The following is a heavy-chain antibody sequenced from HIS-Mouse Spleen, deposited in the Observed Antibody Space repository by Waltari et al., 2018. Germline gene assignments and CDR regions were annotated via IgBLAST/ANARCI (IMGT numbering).Heavy chain of an antibody. CDR1: GYSISSGYY. CDR2: SYHSGSP. V-gene: IGHV4-38-2*02. Sequence: QVQLQESGPGLVKPSETLSLTCTVSGYSISSGYYWGWSRQPPGKGLDWIGSSYHSGSPYYNPALKGRVTISVDPSKSQFSLKLSSVTAADTAVYYCARVKTWGQGTLVTVSS. J-gene: IGHJ5*02. CDR3: ARVKT.